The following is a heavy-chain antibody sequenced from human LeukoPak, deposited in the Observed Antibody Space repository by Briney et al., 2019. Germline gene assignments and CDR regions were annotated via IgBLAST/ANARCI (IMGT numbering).Heavy chain of an antibody. CDR3: AREQYYDFWSGYWPFDY. Sequence: PSETLSLTCTVSGGSISSYYWSWLRQPAGKGLEWIGRIYTSGSTNYNPSLKSRVTISVDTSKNQFFLKLSSVTAADTAVYYCAREQYYDFWSGYWPFDYWGQGTLVTVSS. CDR2: IYTSGST. V-gene: IGHV4-4*07. J-gene: IGHJ4*02. CDR1: GGSISSYY. D-gene: IGHD3-3*01.